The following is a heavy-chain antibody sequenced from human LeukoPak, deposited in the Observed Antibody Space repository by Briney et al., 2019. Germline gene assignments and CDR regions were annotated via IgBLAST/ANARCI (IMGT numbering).Heavy chain of an antibody. J-gene: IGHJ4*02. CDR2: INPNSGGT. CDR3: ARDRGVVGATRTYKTGYCLRY. CDR1: GYTFTGYY. Sequence: ASVKVSCKASGYTFTGYYMHWVRQAPGQGLEWMGWINPNSGGTNYAQKFQGRVTMTRDTSISTAYMELSRLRSDDTAVYYCARDRGVVGATRTYKTGYCLRYWGQGTLVTVSS. V-gene: IGHV1-2*02. D-gene: IGHD1-26*01.